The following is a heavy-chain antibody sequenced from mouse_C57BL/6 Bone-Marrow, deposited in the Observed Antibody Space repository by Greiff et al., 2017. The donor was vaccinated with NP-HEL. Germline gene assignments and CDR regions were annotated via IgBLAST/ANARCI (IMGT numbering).Heavy chain of an antibody. D-gene: IGHD2-3*01. CDR3: ARYDIYLCLFDF. CDR2: IFPSDGDT. V-gene: IGHV1-61*01. J-gene: IGHJ2*01. CDR1: GYTFTTYW. Sequence: QVQLQQPGAELVRPGSSVKLSCKTSGYTFTTYWLDWLRQRPGQGLEWIGNIFPSDGDTNYNQKFKDKATLTVDKSSSTAYIQLTSLTSEGSAVYFCARYDIYLCLFDFWGQGTTLTVSS.